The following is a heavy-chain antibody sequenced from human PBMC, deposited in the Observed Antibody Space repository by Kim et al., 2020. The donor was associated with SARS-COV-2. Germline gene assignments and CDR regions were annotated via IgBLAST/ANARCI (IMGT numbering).Heavy chain of an antibody. CDR1: GFTFDDYA. CDR2: ISWNSGSI. CDR3: AKDWRGVLPVDAFDI. V-gene: IGHV3-9*01. J-gene: IGHJ3*02. D-gene: IGHD3-10*01. Sequence: GGSLRLSCAASGFTFDDYAMHWVRQAPGKGLEWVSGISWNSGSIGYADSVKGRFTISRDNAKNSLYLQMNSLRAEDTALYYCAKDWRGVLPVDAFDIWGQGTMVTVSS.